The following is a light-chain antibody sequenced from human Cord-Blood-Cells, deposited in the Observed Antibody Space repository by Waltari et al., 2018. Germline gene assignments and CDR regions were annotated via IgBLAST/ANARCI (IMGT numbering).Light chain of an antibody. Sequence: DIQMTQPPSTLSASVGDRVTITCRASQSISSWLAWYQQKPGKAPKLLIYKASSLESGVPSRFSGSGSGTEFTLTISSLQPDDFATYYCQQSRAFGQGTKVEIK. CDR1: QSISSW. J-gene: IGKJ1*01. V-gene: IGKV1-5*03. CDR3: QQSRA. CDR2: KAS.